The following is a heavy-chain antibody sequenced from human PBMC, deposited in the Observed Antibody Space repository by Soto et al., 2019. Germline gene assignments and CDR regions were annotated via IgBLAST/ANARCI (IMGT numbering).Heavy chain of an antibody. CDR3: ASTDYYGSGSYWDSAFDS. CDR2: IHYNGNT. D-gene: IGHD3-10*01. CDR1: GDSISSYS. Sequence: PXETLSLTCTVSGDSISSYSWSWIRQPPGKGLEWIGYIHYNGNTNYNPSLKSRVTISVDTSKNQFSLKLSSVTAADTAVYYCASTDYYGSGSYWDSAFDSWGQG. J-gene: IGHJ3*02. V-gene: IGHV4-59*01.